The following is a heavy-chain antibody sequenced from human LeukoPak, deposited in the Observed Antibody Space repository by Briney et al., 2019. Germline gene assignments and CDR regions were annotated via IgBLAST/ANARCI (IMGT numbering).Heavy chain of an antibody. CDR3: ARGPRITIFGVVIPRFDY. J-gene: IGHJ4*02. Sequence: GGSLRLSCAASGFTVSSNYMSWVRQAPGKGLEWVSVIYSGGSTYYADSVKGRFTISRDNSKNTLYLQMTSLRAEDTAVYYCARGPRITIFGVVIPRFDYWGQGTLVTVSS. V-gene: IGHV3-53*01. D-gene: IGHD3-3*01. CDR2: IYSGGST. CDR1: GFTVSSNY.